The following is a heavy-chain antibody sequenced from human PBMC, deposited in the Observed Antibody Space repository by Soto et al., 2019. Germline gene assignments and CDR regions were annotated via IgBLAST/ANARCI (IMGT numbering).Heavy chain of an antibody. CDR3: ARGGITMVRGHYYYYGMDV. Sequence: PSETLSLTCTVSARSISSSSYYWGWIRQPSGKGLEWIGRIYNSGSTYYNPSLKSQITISVDTSNNQLQLKHSSVTAADTAVYYCARGGITMVRGHYYYYGMDVWGQGTTVS. V-gene: IGHV4-39*01. D-gene: IGHD3-10*01. CDR1: ARSISSSSYY. CDR2: IYNSGST. J-gene: IGHJ6*02.